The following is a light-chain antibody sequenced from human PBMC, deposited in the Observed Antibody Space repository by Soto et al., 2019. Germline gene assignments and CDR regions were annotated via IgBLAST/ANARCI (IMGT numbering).Light chain of an antibody. Sequence: QSALTQPASVSGSPGQSITISCTGTATDVGAYNYVSWYQQHPGRAPKLIFYAVTDRPSRVADRCSGSKSVDTASLTISRIQAEDEAHYYCSSYTSSTTLLFGGGTKVTVL. V-gene: IGLV2-14*01. J-gene: IGLJ2*01. CDR3: SSYTSSTTLL. CDR2: AVT. CDR1: ATDVGAYNY.